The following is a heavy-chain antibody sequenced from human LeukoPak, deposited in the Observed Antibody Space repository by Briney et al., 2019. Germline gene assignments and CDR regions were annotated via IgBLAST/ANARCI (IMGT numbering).Heavy chain of an antibody. J-gene: IGHJ6*03. V-gene: IGHV3-53*01. CDR1: GFTVSSNY. Sequence: GGSLRLSCAASGFTVSSNYMSWVRRAPGKGLEWVSVIYGGGSTYYADSVKGRFTISRDNSKNTVYLQMDSLRVEDTAEYFCARVPATYYYYYMDLWGKGTTVTVSS. CDR3: ARVPATYYYYYMDL. CDR2: IYGGGST.